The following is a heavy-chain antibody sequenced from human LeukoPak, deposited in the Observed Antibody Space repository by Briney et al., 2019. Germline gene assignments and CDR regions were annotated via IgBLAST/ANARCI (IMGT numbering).Heavy chain of an antibody. V-gene: IGHV1-69*05. Sequence: SVKVSCKASGGTFSSYAISWVRQAPGQGLEWMGGIIPIFGTANYAQKLQGRVTMTTDTSTSTAYMELRSLRSDDTAVYYCARTTVTTSDDAFDIWGQGTMVTVSS. CDR2: IIPIFGTA. CDR1: GGTFSSYA. D-gene: IGHD4-17*01. J-gene: IGHJ3*02. CDR3: ARTTVTTSDDAFDI.